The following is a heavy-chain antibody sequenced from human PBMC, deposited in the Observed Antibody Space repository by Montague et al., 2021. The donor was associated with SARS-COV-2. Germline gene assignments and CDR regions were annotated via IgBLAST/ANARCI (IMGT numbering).Heavy chain of an antibody. J-gene: IGHJ3*02. Sequence: SLRLSCAASGFTFSDYGMHWVRQAPGKGLEWVAVIWYFGTYKEYVDSVKGRFTASRDNSNSTLYLQMNDLRAEDTALYYCARDTSGYYRGVNAFDIWGQGTMVSVSS. D-gene: IGHD3-22*01. V-gene: IGHV3-33*01. CDR2: IWYFGTYK. CDR3: ARDTSGYYRGVNAFDI. CDR1: GFTFSDYG.